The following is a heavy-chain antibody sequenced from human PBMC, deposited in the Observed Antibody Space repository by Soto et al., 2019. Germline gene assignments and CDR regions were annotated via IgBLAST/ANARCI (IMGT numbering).Heavy chain of an antibody. J-gene: IGHJ6*02. V-gene: IGHV1-69*06. CDR1: GFTLNVYG. Sequence: QVQLVQSGAEVKYPGSSVSVSCKTSGFTLNVYGIHWVRQAPGQGLEWMGGLIPIYDEPNYAQKFQGRVTITVVKSTATVYLELNSLRSEDTSVYFCARVRDPHLDHYVLDVCGQVTTVTVSS. D-gene: IGHD3-10*02. CDR3: ARVRDPHLDHYVLDV. CDR2: LIPIYDEP.